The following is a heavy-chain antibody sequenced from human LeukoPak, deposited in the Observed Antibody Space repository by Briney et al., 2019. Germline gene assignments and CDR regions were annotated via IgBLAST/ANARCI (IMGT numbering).Heavy chain of an antibody. CDR2: IRHDGSNK. V-gene: IGHV3-30*02. Sequence: GGSLRLSCAASGFTFSSYGMHWVRQAPGKGLEWVAFIRHDGSNKYYADSVKGRFTISRDNSKNTLYLQMNSLRAEDTAVYYCAKMGFGGPEYYFDYWGQGTLVTVSS. J-gene: IGHJ4*02. CDR3: AKMGFGGPEYYFDY. D-gene: IGHD3-10*01. CDR1: GFTFSSYG.